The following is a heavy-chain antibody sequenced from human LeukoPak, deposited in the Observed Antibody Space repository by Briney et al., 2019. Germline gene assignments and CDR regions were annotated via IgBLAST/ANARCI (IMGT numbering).Heavy chain of an antibody. CDR3: ASYYYDSSGYYY. CDR2: MNPNSGGT. J-gene: IGHJ4*02. Sequence: ASVKVSCKASGYTFTSYDINWVRQATGQGLEWMGWMNPNSGGTNYAQKFQGRVTMTRDTSISTAYMELSRLRSDDTAVYYCASYYYDSSGYYYWGQGTLVTVSS. CDR1: GYTFTSYD. V-gene: IGHV1-2*02. D-gene: IGHD3-22*01.